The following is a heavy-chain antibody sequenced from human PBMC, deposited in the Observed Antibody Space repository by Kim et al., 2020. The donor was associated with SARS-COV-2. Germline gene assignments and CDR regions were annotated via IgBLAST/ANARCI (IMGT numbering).Heavy chain of an antibody. Sequence: GGSLRLSCAASGFTFSSYDMHWVRQATGKGLEWVSAIGTAGDTYYPGSVKGRFTISRENAKNSLYLQMNSLRAGDTAVYYCARGRFQFVGDGYNAVVDAFDIWGQGTMVTVSS. D-gene: IGHD1-26*01. V-gene: IGHV3-13*04. CDR3: ARGRFQFVGDGYNAVVDAFDI. CDR1: GFTFSSYD. J-gene: IGHJ3*02. CDR2: IGTAGDT.